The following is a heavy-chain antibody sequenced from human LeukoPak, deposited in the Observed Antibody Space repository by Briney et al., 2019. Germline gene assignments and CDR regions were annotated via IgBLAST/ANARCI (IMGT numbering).Heavy chain of an antibody. CDR1: GGSISSGGYY. CDR3: AREAAFHYYYYGMDV. D-gene: IGHD6-25*01. CDR2: IYYSGST. Sequence: SETLSLTCTVSGGSISSGGYYWSWIRQHPGKGLEWIGYIYYSGSTYYNPSLKSRVTISVDTSKNQFSPKLSSVTAADTAVYYCAREAAFHYYYYGMDVWGKGTTVTVSS. V-gene: IGHV4-31*03. J-gene: IGHJ6*04.